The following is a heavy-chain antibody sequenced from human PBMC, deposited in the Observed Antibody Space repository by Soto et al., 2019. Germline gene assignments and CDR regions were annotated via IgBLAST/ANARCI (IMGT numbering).Heavy chain of an antibody. CDR3: DRESSDYGGNQYYFDY. CDR1: DGTISGGDYY. Sequence: PSASVSLTCTVSDGTISGGDYYWCRIRQPPGKGLEWIVYIYYSGSSYFILSLKCRATISVDTFKDQFFLSLTSVTAVDTAVFYCDRESSDYGGNQYYFDYWGQETLVTV. CDR2: IYYSGSS. J-gene: IGHJ4*02. V-gene: IGHV4-30-4*01. D-gene: IGHD4-17*01.